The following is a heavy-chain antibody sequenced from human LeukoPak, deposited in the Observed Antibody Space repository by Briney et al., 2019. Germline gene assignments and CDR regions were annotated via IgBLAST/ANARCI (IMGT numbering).Heavy chain of an antibody. D-gene: IGHD6-13*01. Sequence: GRSLRLSCAASGFTFDDYAMHWVRQAPGKGLEWVSGISWNSGTIGYADSVKGRFTISRDNAKNSLYLQMNSLRAEDTAVYYCARGAAAGTVGIYYYYMDVWGKGTTVTVSS. CDR1: GFTFDDYA. CDR3: ARGAAAGTVGIYYYYMDV. V-gene: IGHV3-9*01. CDR2: ISWNSGTI. J-gene: IGHJ6*03.